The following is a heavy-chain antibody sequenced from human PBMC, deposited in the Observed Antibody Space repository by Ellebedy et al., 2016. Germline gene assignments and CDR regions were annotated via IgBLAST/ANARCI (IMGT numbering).Heavy chain of an antibody. Sequence: GESLKISCEASGYSFSRHWIVWVRQMPGKGLEWMGIIYPSDSDTRYSPSFAGPVTISADKSISTAYLQWSRLKASDTATYYCAGLEDRYGSGSDSGAFDIWGQGTMVTVSS. CDR3: AGLEDRYGSGSDSGAFDI. CDR2: IYPSDSDT. CDR1: GYSFSRHW. D-gene: IGHD3-10*01. J-gene: IGHJ3*02. V-gene: IGHV5-51*01.